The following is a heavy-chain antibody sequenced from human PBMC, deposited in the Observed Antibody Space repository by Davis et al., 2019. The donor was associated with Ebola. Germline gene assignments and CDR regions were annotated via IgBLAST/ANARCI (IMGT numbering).Heavy chain of an antibody. CDR2: TSAYNGNT. CDR3: ARGVTMVRGVDWFDP. D-gene: IGHD3-10*01. CDR1: AYTFTRYG. V-gene: IGHV1-18*01. J-gene: IGHJ5*02. Sequence: ASAQVSCNASAYTFTRYGISWVRQAPAQGLEWMGWTSAYNGNTNYAQNLQGRVTMTTDTSTSTAYMELRSLRSDDAAVYYCARGVTMVRGVDWFDPWGQGTLVTVSS.